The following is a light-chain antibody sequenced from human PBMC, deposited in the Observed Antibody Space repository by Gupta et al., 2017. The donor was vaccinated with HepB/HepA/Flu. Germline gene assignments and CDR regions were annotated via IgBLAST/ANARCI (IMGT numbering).Light chain of an antibody. Sequence: QSALTQPASVSGSPGQSITISCTGTSSDVGDSNYVSWYQQHPGKAPKLMIYDVSNRPSGVSNRFSGSKSGNTASLTISGLQAEDEADYYCSSYTSSSTVLFGGGTKLTVL. CDR2: DVS. V-gene: IGLV2-14*01. J-gene: IGLJ2*01. CDR3: SSYTSSSTVL. CDR1: SSDVGDSNY.